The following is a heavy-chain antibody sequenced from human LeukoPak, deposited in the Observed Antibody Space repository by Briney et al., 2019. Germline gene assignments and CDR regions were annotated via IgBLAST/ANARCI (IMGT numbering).Heavy chain of an antibody. V-gene: IGHV3-30*02. CDR3: AKSPPGRDGYNYLFAY. J-gene: IGHJ4*02. CDR2: IRYDGSNK. Sequence: GGSLRLSCGASGFTFRGSGMHWVRQAPGKGLEWVAFIRYDGSNKYYADSVKGRFTVSRDNSKNTLYLQMNSLRAEDTAVYYCAKSPPGRDGYNYLFAYWGQGTLVTVSS. CDR1: GFTFRGSG. D-gene: IGHD5-24*01.